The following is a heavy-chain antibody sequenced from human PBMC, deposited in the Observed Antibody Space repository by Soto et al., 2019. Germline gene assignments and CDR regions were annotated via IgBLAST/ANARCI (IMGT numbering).Heavy chain of an antibody. CDR3: ARAVLVIPAAETHYFYF. D-gene: IGHD2-2*01. CDR2: ISGSGGST. CDR1: GFTFGSYA. J-gene: IGHJ4*01. Sequence: PGGSLRLSGAASGFTFGSYALIFCRHSPLKWLEWVSAISGSGGSTYYADPVKGRATISRDNSQNTPYLQRSMMRADATVVYCCARAVLVIPAAETHYFYFWGQGTLVTVSS. V-gene: IGHV3-23*01.